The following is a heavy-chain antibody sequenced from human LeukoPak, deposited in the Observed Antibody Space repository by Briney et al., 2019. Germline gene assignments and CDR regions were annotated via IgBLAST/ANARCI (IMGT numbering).Heavy chain of an antibody. CDR3: ATSDCSGGSCYLGGTFDY. Sequence: GGSLRLSCAASGFTVSSNYMGWVRQAPGKGLEWVSVIYSGGSTYYADSVKGRFTISRDNSKNTLYLQMNSLRAEDTAVYYCATSDCSGGSCYLGGTFDYWGQGTLVTVSS. J-gene: IGHJ4*02. CDR2: IYSGGST. D-gene: IGHD2-15*01. CDR1: GFTVSSNY. V-gene: IGHV3-66*01.